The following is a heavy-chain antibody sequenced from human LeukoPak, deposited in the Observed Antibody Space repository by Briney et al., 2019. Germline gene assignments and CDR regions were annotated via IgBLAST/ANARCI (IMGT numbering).Heavy chain of an antibody. Sequence: SVKVSCKASGGSFNDYAFSWVRQAPGQGLEWMGGIIPLFGTPIYAQQFQGRFTITTDESTGTTYMELSSLTSEDTAVYYCARERTTETTWGYFDYWGQGTLVTVSS. CDR1: GGSFNDYA. CDR2: IIPLFGTP. CDR3: ARERTTETTWGYFDY. D-gene: IGHD4-17*01. V-gene: IGHV1-69*05. J-gene: IGHJ4*02.